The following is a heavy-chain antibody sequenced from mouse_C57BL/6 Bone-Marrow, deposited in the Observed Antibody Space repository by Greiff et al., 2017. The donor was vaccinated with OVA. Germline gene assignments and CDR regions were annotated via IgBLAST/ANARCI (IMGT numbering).Heavy chain of an antibody. CDR1: GFTFSDYY. CDR3: ARGYYAMDY. J-gene: IGHJ2*01. V-gene: IGHV5-16*01. D-gene: IGHD2-1*01. CDR2: INHDGSST. Sequence: EVQRVESEGGLVQPGSSMKLSCTASGFTFSDYYMAWVRQVPEKGLEWVANINHDGSSTYYLDTLKSRFIISRDNATNILYLQISSLKSEETATYYCARGYYAMDYWGQGTTLTVSS.